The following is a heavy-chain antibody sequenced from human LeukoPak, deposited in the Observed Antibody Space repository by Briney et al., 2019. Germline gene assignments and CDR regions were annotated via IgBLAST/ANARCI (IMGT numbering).Heavy chain of an antibody. CDR1: GGSLSSGSYY. V-gene: IGHV4-61*02. J-gene: IGHJ5*02. CDR3: ARDLRWELPWFDP. D-gene: IGHD1-26*01. Sequence: SETLSLTCTVSGGSLSSGSYYWSWIRQPAGKGLDWIGRIYTSGSTNYNPSLKSRVTISVDTSKNQFSLKLSSVTAADTAVYYCARDLRWELPWFDPWGQGTLVTVSS. CDR2: IYTSGST.